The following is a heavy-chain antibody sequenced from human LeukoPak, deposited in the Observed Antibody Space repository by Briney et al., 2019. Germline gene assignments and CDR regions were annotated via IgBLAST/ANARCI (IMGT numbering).Heavy chain of an antibody. D-gene: IGHD2-8*01. V-gene: IGHV4-34*01. CDR1: GRSFSVYY. CDR2: INHSGST. CDR3: AKGRYCTNGECYLHAVFDY. Sequence: SETLSLTCGLYGRSFSVYYWSWIRKPTGRGLEWLGEINHSGSTNYNPSVKSRVTISVDTSKNQFYLKLSSVTAADTALYYCAKGRYCTNGECYLHAVFDYWGQGTLVTVSS. J-gene: IGHJ4*02.